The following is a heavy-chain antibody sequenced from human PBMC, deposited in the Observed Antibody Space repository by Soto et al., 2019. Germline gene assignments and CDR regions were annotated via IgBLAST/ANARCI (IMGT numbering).Heavy chain of an antibody. CDR2: IIPIFGTA. D-gene: IGHD6-13*01. J-gene: IGHJ6*02. CDR3: ASSEAAADDV. V-gene: IGHV1-69*13. CDR1: GGTFSSYA. Sequence: ASVKVSCKASGGTFSSYAISWVRQAPGQGLEWMGGIIPIFGTANYAQKFQGRVTITADESTSTAYMELSSLRSEDTAVCYCASSEAAADDVWGQGTTVTVSS.